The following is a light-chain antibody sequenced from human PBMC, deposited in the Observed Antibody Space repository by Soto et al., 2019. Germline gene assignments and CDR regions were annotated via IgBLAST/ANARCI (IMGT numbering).Light chain of an antibody. CDR1: QDINIY. V-gene: IGKV1-33*01. CDR3: QQYDILPIT. Sequence: IQMTQSPSSLSASVGDRFTITCQATQDINIYLNWYQQKPGKAPNLLIYDASNLEIGVPSRFSGSGSGTHFTFTISSLQTEDIGTYYCQQYDILPITFGRGTRLEI. J-gene: IGKJ5*01. CDR2: DAS.